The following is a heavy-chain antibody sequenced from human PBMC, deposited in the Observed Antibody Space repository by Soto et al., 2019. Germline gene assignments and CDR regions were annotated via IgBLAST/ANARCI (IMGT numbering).Heavy chain of an antibody. Sequence: QAPGKGLEWVAVIWYDGSNKYYADSVKGRVTISRDNSKNTLYLQMNSLRAEDTAVYYCARGPRMGYYDYVWGSYPKYYGMDVWGQGTTVTVSS. V-gene: IGHV3-33*01. J-gene: IGHJ6*02. CDR2: IWYDGSNK. D-gene: IGHD3-16*02. CDR3: ARGPRMGYYDYVWGSYPKYYGMDV.